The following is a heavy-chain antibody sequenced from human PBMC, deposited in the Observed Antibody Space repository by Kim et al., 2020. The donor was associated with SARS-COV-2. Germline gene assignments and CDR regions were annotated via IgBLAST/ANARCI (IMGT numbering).Heavy chain of an antibody. V-gene: IGHV3-66*01. CDR1: GFTVSSNY. CDR2: IYSGGST. CDR3: ARGYCSGGSCYPLGGY. D-gene: IGHD2-15*01. J-gene: IGHJ4*02. Sequence: GGSLRLSCAASGFTVSSNYMSWVRQAPGKGLEWVSVIYSGGSTYYADSVKGRFTISRDNSKNTLYLQMNSLRAEDTAVYYCARGYCSGGSCYPLGGYWGQGTLVTVSS.